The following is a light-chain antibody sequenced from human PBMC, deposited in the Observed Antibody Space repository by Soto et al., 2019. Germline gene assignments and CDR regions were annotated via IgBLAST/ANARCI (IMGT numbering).Light chain of an antibody. CDR3: QQSYCAPT. V-gene: IGKV1-39*01. J-gene: IGKJ1*01. CDR2: GAS. CDR1: QIIGTN. Sequence: DIQMTQSPSSLSASAGDRVTISCRAGQIIGTNLNWYQQRPGKAPRLLIFGASNLQSGLPTGCSSSESGTDFALTISGVQHEDFANYYCQQSYCAPTFGQGTKVDIK.